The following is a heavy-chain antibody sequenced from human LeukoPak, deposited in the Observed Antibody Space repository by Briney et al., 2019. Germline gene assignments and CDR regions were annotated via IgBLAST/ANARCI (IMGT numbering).Heavy chain of an antibody. CDR1: GFTFSSYW. D-gene: IGHD3/OR15-3a*01. J-gene: IGHJ5*02. Sequence: GGSLRLSCAASGFTFSSYWMHWVRQAPGKGLVWVSRINSDGSSTSYADSVKGRFTISRDNAKNTLYLQMNSLRAEDTAVYYCARRGRWTQVALWFDPWGQGTRVTVSS. CDR2: INSDGSST. V-gene: IGHV3-74*01. CDR3: ARRGRWTQVALWFDP.